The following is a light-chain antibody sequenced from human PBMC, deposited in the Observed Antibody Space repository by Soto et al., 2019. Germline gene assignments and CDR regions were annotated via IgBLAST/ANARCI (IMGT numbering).Light chain of an antibody. Sequence: DIQMTQSPSSLSASVGDRVTITCRASQSISSYLNWYQQKPGKAPKLLIYAASSLQSGVPSRFSGSGSGTDLTLTISTVQPEDLATYYCQQSYSTPYTFAQGTKVDLK. CDR2: AAS. V-gene: IGKV1-39*01. CDR1: QSISSY. CDR3: QQSYSTPYT. J-gene: IGKJ2*01.